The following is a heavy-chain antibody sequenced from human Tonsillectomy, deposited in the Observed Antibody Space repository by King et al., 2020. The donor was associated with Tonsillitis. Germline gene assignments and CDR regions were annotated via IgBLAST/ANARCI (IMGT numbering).Heavy chain of an antibody. CDR3: APQTSLLFAF. Sequence: EVQLVESGGGLVHPGGSLRLSCAASGFTFSSVWMNWVRQAPGKGLEWVANIKPDGSEKYYVDSVKGRFTISRDNAENSLYLQMNSLTAEDTAIYYCAPQTSLLFAFWGQGTLVTVSS. V-gene: IGHV3-7*03. J-gene: IGHJ4*02. CDR2: IKPDGSEK. CDR1: GFTFSSVW.